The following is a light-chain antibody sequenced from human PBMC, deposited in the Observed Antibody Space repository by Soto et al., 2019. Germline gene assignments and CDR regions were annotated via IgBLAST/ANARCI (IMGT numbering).Light chain of an antibody. Sequence: QSALTQPPSASGSPGQSVTLSCTGTSSDVGAYNYVSWYQQHPGKAPKLVIYEVSKRPSGVPDRFSGSQSGNTASLTVSGLQTDDEADYYCSSYAGSNNLIFGGGTKLTV. V-gene: IGLV2-8*01. J-gene: IGLJ2*01. CDR1: SSDVGAYNY. CDR3: SSYAGSNNLI. CDR2: EVS.